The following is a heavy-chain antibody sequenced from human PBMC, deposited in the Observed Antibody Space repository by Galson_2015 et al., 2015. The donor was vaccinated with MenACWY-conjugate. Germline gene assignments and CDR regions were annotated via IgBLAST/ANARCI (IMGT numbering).Heavy chain of an antibody. Sequence: SVKVSCKASGYTFTSYGITWVRQAPGQGLEWMGGISALNGYTKSAQNLQDRFTMTTEAATNTAYMELTSLRSDDTAIYYCARGGTSWARDISDFWGQETLVTVSS. CDR2: ISALNGYT. J-gene: IGHJ4*02. CDR1: GYTFTSYG. CDR3: ARGGTSWARDISDF. V-gene: IGHV1-18*01. D-gene: IGHD2-2*01.